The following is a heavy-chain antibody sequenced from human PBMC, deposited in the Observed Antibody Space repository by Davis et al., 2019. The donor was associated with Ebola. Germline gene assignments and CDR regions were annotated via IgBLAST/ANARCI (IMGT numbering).Heavy chain of an antibody. CDR3: ARCSSSYNYYYGMDV. D-gene: IGHD6-6*01. J-gene: IGHJ6*02. CDR1: GYTFTSYA. V-gene: IGHV1-3*01. Sequence: ASVKVSCKASGYTFTSYAMHWVRQAPGQRLEWIGWINAGNGNTKYSQKFQGRVTITRDTSASTAYMELSSLRSEDTAVYYCARCSSSYNYYYGMDVWGQGTTVTVSS. CDR2: INAGNGNT.